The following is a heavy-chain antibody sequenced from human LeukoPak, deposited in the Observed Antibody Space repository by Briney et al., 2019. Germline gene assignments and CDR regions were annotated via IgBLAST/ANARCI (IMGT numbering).Heavy chain of an antibody. CDR1: GYTFTRYA. D-gene: IGHD4-17*01. CDR2: INAGNGKT. Sequence: ASVKVSCKASGYTFTRYAVQWVRQAPGQRLEWMGWINAGNGKTKYSQKFQGRVTIARDTSASTAYMELSSLRSEDTAVYYCAKARWTSTATTYYLDYWGQGTVVTVSS. V-gene: IGHV1-3*01. J-gene: IGHJ4*02. CDR3: AKARWTSTATTYYLDY.